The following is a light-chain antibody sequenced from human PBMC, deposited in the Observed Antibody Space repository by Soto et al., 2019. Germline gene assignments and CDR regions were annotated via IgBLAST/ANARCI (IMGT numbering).Light chain of an antibody. Sequence: DIQMTQSPSTLSASVGDRVTITCRASQSISSWLAWYQQKPGKAPKLMIYDASSLESAVPSRFSGSGSGTEFTLTISSLQPDDVATYYCQQYNSYSRTFGQGTKVDIK. CDR2: DAS. CDR3: QQYNSYSRT. V-gene: IGKV1-5*01. CDR1: QSISSW. J-gene: IGKJ1*01.